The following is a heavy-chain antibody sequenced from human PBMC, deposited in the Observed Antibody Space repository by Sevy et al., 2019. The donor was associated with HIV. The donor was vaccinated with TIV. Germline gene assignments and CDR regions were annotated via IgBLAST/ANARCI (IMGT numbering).Heavy chain of an antibody. CDR3: AKPRRPHSSPPYFDY. J-gene: IGHJ4*02. D-gene: IGHD6-19*01. CDR1: GFTFSSYA. V-gene: IGHV3-23*01. CDR2: ISGRGGST. Sequence: GGSLRLSCAASGFTFSSYAMSWVRQAPGKGLEWVSAISGRGGSTYYADSVKGRFTISRDNSKNTLYLQMNSLRAEDTAVYYCAKPRRPHSSPPYFDYWGQGTLVTVSS.